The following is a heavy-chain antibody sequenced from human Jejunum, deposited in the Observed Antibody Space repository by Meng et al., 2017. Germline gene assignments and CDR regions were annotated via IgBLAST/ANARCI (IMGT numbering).Heavy chain of an antibody. CDR2: TYYSSKWDN. J-gene: IGHJ4*02. V-gene: IGHV6-1*01. CDR3: ARVQVDVFEN. CDR1: RDRVSSHLVS. D-gene: IGHD3-9*01. Sequence: QLLLPQQGPVLFKPPSTPPLPCASSRDRVSSHLVSCNWIRPSPSRGLEWLGRTYYSSKWDNDYAVSVKSLITISADSSKNHFSLLLTAMTTEDTAVYYCARVQVDVFENWGQGTLVTVSS.